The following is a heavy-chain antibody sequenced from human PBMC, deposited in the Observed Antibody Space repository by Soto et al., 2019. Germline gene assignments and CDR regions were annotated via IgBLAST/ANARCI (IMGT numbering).Heavy chain of an antibody. CDR1: GGSISSSNW. J-gene: IGHJ6*02. D-gene: IGHD2-2*01. V-gene: IGHV4-4*02. Sequence: QVQLQESGPGLVKPSGTLSLTCAVSGGSISSSNWWSWVRQPPGKGLEWIGEIYHSGSTNYNPSRKSRVSISVDTSKNQFSLKLSSVTAADTAVYYCARVVGGYYYGMDVWGQGTTVTVSS. CDR2: IYHSGST. CDR3: ARVVGGYYYGMDV.